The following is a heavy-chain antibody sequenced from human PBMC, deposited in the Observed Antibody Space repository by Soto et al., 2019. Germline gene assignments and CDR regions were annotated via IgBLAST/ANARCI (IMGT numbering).Heavy chain of an antibody. V-gene: IGHV1-69*01. J-gene: IGHJ5*02. CDR3: AANRAGYYSPLST. CDR2: IMPFFGSG. D-gene: IGHD3-22*01. CDR1: RGTFTNYA. Sequence: QVYLVQSGAEVKKPGSSVKVSCKALRGTFTNYAFSWVRQAPGQGLEWMGGIMPFFGSGNYAQKFQGRIKFTPDDPRIPFYWRRPSLGSEETAGNSGAANRAGYYSPLSTWGRETLVTSSS.